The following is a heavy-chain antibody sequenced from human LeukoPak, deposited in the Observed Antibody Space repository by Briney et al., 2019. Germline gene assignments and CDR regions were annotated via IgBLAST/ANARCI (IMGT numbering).Heavy chain of an antibody. CDR1: GFIFSSHW. D-gene: IGHD4-17*01. V-gene: IGHV3-7*01. CDR2: IKQDGSEK. CDR3: VRDRDGEYDF. Sequence: PGGSLRLSCAGSGFIFSSHWMIWVRQAPGKGLEWVANIKQDGSEKYYVDSVKGRFTISRDNTKSSMYLEMNSLRAEHTAVYYCVRDRDGEYDFWGQGSLVTVSS. J-gene: IGHJ4*02.